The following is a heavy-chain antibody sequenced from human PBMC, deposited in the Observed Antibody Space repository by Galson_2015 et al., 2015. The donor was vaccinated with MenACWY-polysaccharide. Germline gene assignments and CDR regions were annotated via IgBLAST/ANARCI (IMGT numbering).Heavy chain of an antibody. CDR3: AREGSRIVFHAFDT. J-gene: IGHJ3*02. Sequence: SLRLSCAASGSRFSHSGMHWVRQAPGKGLEWVAVIQYDGSKIVYADSVKGRFTISRDNSKNTLSLEMNSLGAEDTAVYYCAREGSRIVFHAFDTWGQGTMVTDSS. CDR1: GSRFSHSG. V-gene: IGHV3-33*01. D-gene: IGHD2-15*01. CDR2: IQYDGSKI.